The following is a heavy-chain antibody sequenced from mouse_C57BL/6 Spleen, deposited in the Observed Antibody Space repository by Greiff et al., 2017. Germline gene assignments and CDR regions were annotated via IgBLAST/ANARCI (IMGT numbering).Heavy chain of an antibody. CDR3: ARPLTGTWCAY. V-gene: IGHV1-59*01. CDR1: GYTFTSYW. CDR2: IDTSDSYT. Sequence: VQLQQPGAELVRPGTSVKLSCKASGYTFTSYWMHWVQQRPGQGLEWIGVIDTSDSYTNYNQKFKGKATLSVDTSSSTAYMQLCSLTSEDSAVYYCARPLTGTWCAYWGQGTLVTVSA. J-gene: IGHJ3*01. D-gene: IGHD4-1*01.